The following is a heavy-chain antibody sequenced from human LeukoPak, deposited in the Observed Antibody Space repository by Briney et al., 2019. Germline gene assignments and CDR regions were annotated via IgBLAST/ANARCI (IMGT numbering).Heavy chain of an antibody. D-gene: IGHD3-10*01. Sequence: KPSETLSLTCTVSGDSISSYYWSWIRQPPGKGLEWIGYIYFSGSTTYNPSLKSRVTMAVDTSKTQFSLKLSSVTAADTAVYYCARDSGTTGEVKFDPWGQGTLVTVSA. V-gene: IGHV4-59*12. CDR3: ARDSGTTGEVKFDP. CDR1: GDSISSYY. J-gene: IGHJ5*02. CDR2: IYFSGST.